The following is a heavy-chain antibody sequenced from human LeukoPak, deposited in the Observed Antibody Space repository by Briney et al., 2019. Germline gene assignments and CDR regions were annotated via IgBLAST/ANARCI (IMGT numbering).Heavy chain of an antibody. CDR3: AREGQGYGGKDY. Sequence: GESLKISCVASGFTFSSHWMTWVRQAPGKGLEWVANIKQGGSEKHYVDSVKGRFTISRDDAKNSLYLQMSTLRAEDTAMYYCAREGQGYGGKDYWGQGTRVTVSS. CDR2: IKQGGSEK. D-gene: IGHD4-23*01. CDR1: GFTFSSHW. V-gene: IGHV3-7*05. J-gene: IGHJ4*02.